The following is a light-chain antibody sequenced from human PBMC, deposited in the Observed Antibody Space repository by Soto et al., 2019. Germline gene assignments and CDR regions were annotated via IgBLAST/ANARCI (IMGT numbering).Light chain of an antibody. J-gene: IGKJ4*01. V-gene: IGKV3-20*01. Sequence: ETVLTQSPGTLSLSVGERVTLSCSASQSVSSYLAWYQQTPGQAPRLLIYDTSNRATGTPDRFSGSGSGTDFTLTISRLEPEDFTVYYCQQYGSSPLTFGGGTTVEIK. CDR2: DTS. CDR1: QSVSSY. CDR3: QQYGSSPLT.